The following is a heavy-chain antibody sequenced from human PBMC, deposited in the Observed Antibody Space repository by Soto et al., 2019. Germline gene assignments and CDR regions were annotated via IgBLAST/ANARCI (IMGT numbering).Heavy chain of an antibody. CDR2: IKQDGSEK. Sequence: GGSLRLSCAASGFTFSSYWISWARQAPGKGLEWVANIKQDGSEKYYVDSVKGRFTISRDNAKNSLYLQMNSLRAEDTAVYYCARARGYSYGYGGGYYYYGMDVWGQGTTVTVSS. V-gene: IGHV3-7*04. CDR1: GFTFSSYW. CDR3: ARARGYSYGYGGGYYYYGMDV. J-gene: IGHJ6*02. D-gene: IGHD5-18*01.